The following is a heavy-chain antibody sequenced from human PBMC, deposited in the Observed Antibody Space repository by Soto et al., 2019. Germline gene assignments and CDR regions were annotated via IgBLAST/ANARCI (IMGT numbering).Heavy chain of an antibody. CDR2: ISSSSSYI. CDR3: ARSGVVATIGHYYYGMDV. V-gene: IGHV3-21*01. D-gene: IGHD5-12*01. CDR1: GFTFSSYS. J-gene: IGHJ6*02. Sequence: GGSLRLSCAASGFTFSSYSMNWVRQAPGKGLEWVSSISSSSSYIYYADSVKGRFTISRDNAKNSLYLQMNSLRAEDTAVYYCARSGVVATIGHYYYGMDVWGQGTTVTVSS.